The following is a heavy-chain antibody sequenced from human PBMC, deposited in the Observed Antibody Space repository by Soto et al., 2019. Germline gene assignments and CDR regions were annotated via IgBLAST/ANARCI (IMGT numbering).Heavy chain of an antibody. CDR2: ISAYNGNT. D-gene: IGHD3-9*01. J-gene: IGHJ4*02. CDR1: GPTFTNDG. CDR3: ARYPPDILTGPEGY. Sequence: ASVKVSSRASGPTFTNDGISCVRQAPGPGLEWMGWISAYNGNTNYAQKLQGRVTMTTDTSTSTAYMELRSLRSDDTAVYYCARYPPDILTGPEGYRGQGTLVTV. V-gene: IGHV1-18*04.